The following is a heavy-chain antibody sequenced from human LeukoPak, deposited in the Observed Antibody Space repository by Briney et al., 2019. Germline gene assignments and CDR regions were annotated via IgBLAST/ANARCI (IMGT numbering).Heavy chain of an antibody. D-gene: IGHD6-19*01. J-gene: IGHJ4*02. Sequence: PGGSLRLSCVASGFTFSSYEMNWVRPAPGKGVEWVSYISSSGSTIYYADSVKGRFTIARDNAKNSLYLQMNSLRAEDAAVYYCARVGYSSGWYYFDYWGQGTLVTVSS. CDR3: ARVGYSSGWYYFDY. V-gene: IGHV3-48*03. CDR2: ISSSGSTI. CDR1: GFTFSSYE.